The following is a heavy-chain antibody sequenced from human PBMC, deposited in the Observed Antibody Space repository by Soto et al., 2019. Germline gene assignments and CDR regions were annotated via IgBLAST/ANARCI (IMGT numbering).Heavy chain of an antibody. CDR2: IIPILGIA. V-gene: IGHV1-69*02. CDR3: ARRSLYGDYPYYDY. Sequence: GASVKVSCKASGGTFSSYTISWVRQAPGQGLEWTGRIIPILGIANYAQKFQGRVTITADKSTSTAYMELSSLRSEDTAVYYCARRSLYGDYPYYDYWGQGTLVTVSS. CDR1: GGTFSSYT. D-gene: IGHD4-17*01. J-gene: IGHJ4*02.